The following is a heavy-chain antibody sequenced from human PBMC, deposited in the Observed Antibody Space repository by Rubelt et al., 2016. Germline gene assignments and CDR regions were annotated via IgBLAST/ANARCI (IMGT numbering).Heavy chain of an antibody. CDR2: IFYSGSF. CDR1: GASITSSGYY. Sequence: QLQLQESGPGLVKPSETLSLTCTVSGASITSSGYYWGWIRQPPGKGLEWIGSIFYSGSFYYNPSLKSRVTISIDTSKNQSSRKLTSMTAADTAVYYCARPQYSWVSTIDYWGQGTLVTVSS. D-gene: IGHD6-13*01. J-gene: IGHJ4*02. CDR3: ARPQYSWVSTIDY. V-gene: IGHV4-39*01.